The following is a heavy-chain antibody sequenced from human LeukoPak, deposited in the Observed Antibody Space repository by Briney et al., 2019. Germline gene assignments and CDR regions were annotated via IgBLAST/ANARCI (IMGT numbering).Heavy chain of an antibody. J-gene: IGHJ4*02. CDR3: AKDLPDYGDYVEGY. CDR2: ISGSGGST. D-gene: IGHD4-17*01. CDR1: GFTFSSFA. Sequence: GGSLRLSCAASGFTFSSFAMSWVREAPGKGLEWVSTISGSGGSTNYADSVKGRFTFSRDNSKNTLYLQMNSLRAEDTAVYYCAKDLPDYGDYVEGYWGQGTLVTVSS. V-gene: IGHV3-23*01.